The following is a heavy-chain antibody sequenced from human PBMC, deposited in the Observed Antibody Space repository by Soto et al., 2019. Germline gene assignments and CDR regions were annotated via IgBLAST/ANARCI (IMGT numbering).Heavy chain of an antibody. V-gene: IGHV4-4*07. D-gene: IGHD1-26*01. J-gene: IGHJ4*02. CDR3: AREVGATARIIDY. CDR2: IYTSGST. CDR1: CGSIISYY. Sequence: PSETLSLTCTFSCGSIISYYWSWIRQPAGKGLEWIGRIYTSGSTNYNPSLKSRVTMSVDTSKNQFSLKLSSVTAADTAVYYCAREVGATARIIDYWGQGTLVTVSS.